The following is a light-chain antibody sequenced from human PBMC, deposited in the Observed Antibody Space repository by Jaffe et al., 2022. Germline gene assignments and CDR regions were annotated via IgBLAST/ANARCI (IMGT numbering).Light chain of an antibody. CDR3: QQRSNFHT. Sequence: EIVLTQSPATLSLSPGERATLSCRASQSVSSYLAWYQQKPGQAPRLLIYDASNRATGIPARFSGSGSGTDFTLTISSLEPEDFAVYYCQQRSNFHTFGGGTKVEIK. CDR1: QSVSSY. CDR2: DAS. V-gene: IGKV3-11*01. J-gene: IGKJ4*01.